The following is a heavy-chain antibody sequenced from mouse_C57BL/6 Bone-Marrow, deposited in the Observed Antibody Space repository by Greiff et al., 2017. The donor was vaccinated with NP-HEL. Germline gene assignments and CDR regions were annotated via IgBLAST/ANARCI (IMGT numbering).Heavy chain of an antibody. CDR1: GFTFSSYA. D-gene: IGHD2-4*01. CDR3: ARGIYYDDY. CDR2: ISDGGSYT. V-gene: IGHV5-4*01. Sequence: EVQLQESGGGLVKPGGSLKLSCAASGFTFSSYAMSWVRQTPEKRLEWVATISDGGSYTYYPDNVKGRFTISRDNAKNNLYLQMSHLKSEDTAMYYCARGIYYDDYWGQGTTLTVSS. J-gene: IGHJ2*01.